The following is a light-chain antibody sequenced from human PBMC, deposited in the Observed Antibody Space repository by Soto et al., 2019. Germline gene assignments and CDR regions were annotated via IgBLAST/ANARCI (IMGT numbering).Light chain of an antibody. J-gene: IGLJ1*01. V-gene: IGLV2-8*01. Sequence: QSVLTQPPSASGSPGESVTISCTGTSSDVGGFNFVSWYQQHPGKVPKLVIYEVSKRPSGLPDRFSGSKSGDTASLTVSGLQPEDEADYYCCSYAGSKHFAFGSGTKVTVL. CDR2: EVS. CDR3: CSYAGSKHFA. CDR1: SSDVGGFNF.